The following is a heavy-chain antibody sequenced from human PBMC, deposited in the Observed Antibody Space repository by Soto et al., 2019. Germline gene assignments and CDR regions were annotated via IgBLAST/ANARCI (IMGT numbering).Heavy chain of an antibody. CDR1: GYIFTNYD. J-gene: IGHJ4*02. Sequence: ASVKVSCKASGYIFTNYDMHWVRQAPGQRLEWMGRIIGGNGNTKYSQKFQDRVTITRDTSTSTAYMELRSLRSDDTAVYYCARRYCSGGSCYQFDYWGQGTLVTVSS. CDR2: IIGGNGNT. D-gene: IGHD2-15*01. V-gene: IGHV1-3*01. CDR3: ARRYCSGGSCYQFDY.